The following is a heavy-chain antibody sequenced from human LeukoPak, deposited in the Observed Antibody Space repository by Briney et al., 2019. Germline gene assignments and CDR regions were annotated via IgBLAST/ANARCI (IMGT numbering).Heavy chain of an antibody. V-gene: IGHV1-69*04. D-gene: IGHD3-10*01. CDR1: GGTFSNCA. CDR3: AREITMVRGVIIGMIDY. J-gene: IGHJ4*02. CDR2: VIPFLGIA. Sequence: SVKVSCKASGGTFSNCAVSWVRQAPGQGLEWMGRVIPFLGIADYAQKFQGRVTITADKSTSTAYMELSSLRSEDTAVYYCAREITMVRGVIIGMIDYWGQGTLVTVSS.